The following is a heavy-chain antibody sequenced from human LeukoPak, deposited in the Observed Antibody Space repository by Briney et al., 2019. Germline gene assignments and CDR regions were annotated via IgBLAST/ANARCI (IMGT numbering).Heavy chain of an antibody. CDR3: ARGVAGTPLTDY. D-gene: IGHD6-19*01. CDR1: GYTFTGYF. J-gene: IGHJ4*02. CDR2: INLNSGGT. V-gene: IGHV1-2*04. Sequence: ASVKVSCKSSGYTFTGYFVHWVRQAPGQGLEGMGWINLNSGGTNYAQKLQGWVTMTRDTSISIAYMELTRLRSADAAVYYCARGVAGTPLTDYWGQGTLVTVSS.